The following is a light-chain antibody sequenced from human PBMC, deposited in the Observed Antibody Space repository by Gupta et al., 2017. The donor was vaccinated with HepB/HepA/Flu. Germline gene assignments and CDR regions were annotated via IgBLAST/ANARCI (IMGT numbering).Light chain of an antibody. CDR2: GNE. CDR3: GTWDSSLSAAV. V-gene: IGLV1-51*01. Sequence: HSTFTQPLSVSAAPGQAITISCSGNSPNIGNNYGSWYQQVPGTAPKLLIYGNEKRPSGVPDRFSGSKSGTSVTLGITGLQAGDEADYYCGTWDSSLSAAVFGGGTKLTVL. J-gene: IGLJ2*01. CDR1: SPNIGNNY.